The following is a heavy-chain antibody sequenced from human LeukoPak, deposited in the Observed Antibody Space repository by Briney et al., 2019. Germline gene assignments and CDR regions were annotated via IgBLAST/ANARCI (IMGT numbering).Heavy chain of an antibody. J-gene: IGHJ6*03. D-gene: IGHD6-13*01. CDR2: INGDGRNI. CDR1: GFTFSSYW. CDR3: TTDVQQLVLPYYYYMDV. Sequence: GGSLRLSCVASGFTFSSYWMHWVRQDPRKGLVWVSRINGDGRNINYADSVRGRFTISRDNAKNTLYLQMNSLKTEDTAVYYCTTDVQQLVLPYYYYMDVWGKGTTVTVSS. V-gene: IGHV3-74*01.